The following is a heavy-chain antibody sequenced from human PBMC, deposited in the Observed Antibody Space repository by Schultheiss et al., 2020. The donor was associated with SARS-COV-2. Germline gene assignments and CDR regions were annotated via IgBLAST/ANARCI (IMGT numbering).Heavy chain of an antibody. CDR2: ISSSGSTI. Sequence: GGSLRLSCAASGFTFSSYAMSWVRQAPGKGLEWVSYISSSGSTIYYADSVKGRFTISRDNAKNSLYLQMNSLRAEDTAVYYCARCYSGSPSSLYYFDYWGQGTLVTVSS. CDR1: GFTFSSYA. D-gene: IGHD1-26*01. CDR3: ARCYSGSPSSLYYFDY. V-gene: IGHV3-48*04. J-gene: IGHJ4*02.